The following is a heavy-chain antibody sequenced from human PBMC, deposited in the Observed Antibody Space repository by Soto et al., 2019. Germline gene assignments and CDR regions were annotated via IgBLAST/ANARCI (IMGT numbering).Heavy chain of an antibody. D-gene: IGHD1-26*01. Sequence: GESLKLSCQSTGYRFSSSWFVRVRQKPGKGLEWWVNVYPCVSDVSYCPSFQRQATLYTHNYINTAYLQLLNLNASDSHIYFCTKWATSPFDSWGQGTRVTVSS. J-gene: IGHJ4*02. V-gene: IGHV5-51*01. CDR1: GYRFSSSW. CDR2: VYPCVSDV. CDR3: TKWATSPFDS.